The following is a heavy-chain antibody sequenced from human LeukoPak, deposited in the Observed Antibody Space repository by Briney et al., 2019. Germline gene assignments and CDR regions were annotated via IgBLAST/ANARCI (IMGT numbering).Heavy chain of an antibody. CDR1: GVTFSSYG. J-gene: IGHJ6*03. CDR3: AKDRGGSYYYYYYMDV. CDR2: IRYDGSTK. D-gene: IGHD2-15*01. V-gene: IGHV3-30*02. Sequence: GGSLRLSCAASGVTFSSYGMHWVRQAPGKGLEWVAFIRYDGSTKYYADSVKGRFTISRDNSKDTLYLQMNSLRAEDTAVFYCAKDRGGSYYYYYYMDVWGKGTTVTVSS.